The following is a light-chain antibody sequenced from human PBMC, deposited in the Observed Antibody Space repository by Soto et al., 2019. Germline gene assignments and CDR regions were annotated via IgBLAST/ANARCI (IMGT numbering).Light chain of an antibody. Sequence: QSALTQPASVSGSPGQSITSSCTGTSSDVGSYNLVSWYQQHPGKDPKLMIYEGSKRPSGVSNRFSGSKSGNTASPTISGLQAEEEADYYCCSYAGSSPYVVFGGGTKLTVL. CDR1: SSDVGSYNL. CDR3: CSYAGSSPYVV. V-gene: IGLV2-23*01. CDR2: EGS. J-gene: IGLJ2*01.